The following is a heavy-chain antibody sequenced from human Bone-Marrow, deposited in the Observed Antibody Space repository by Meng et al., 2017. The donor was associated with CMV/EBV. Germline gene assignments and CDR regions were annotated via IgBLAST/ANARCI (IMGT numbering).Heavy chain of an antibody. CDR2: IYWNDDK. V-gene: IGHV2-5*01. CDR1: GFSLSTSGVG. D-gene: IGHD4-11*01. Sequence: SGPTLVKPTQTLTLTCTFSGFSLSTSGVGVGWIRQPPGKALEWLALIYWNDDKRYSPSLKSRLTITKDTSQNQVVLTMTNMDPVDTATHYCAHRPESMPTVTYDDWGQGTLVTGSS. CDR3: AHRPESMPTVTYDD. J-gene: IGHJ4*02.